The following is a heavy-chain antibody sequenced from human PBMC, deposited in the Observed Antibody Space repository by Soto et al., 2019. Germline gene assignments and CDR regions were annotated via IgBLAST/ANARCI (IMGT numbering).Heavy chain of an antibody. CDR3: ASIYGSGYRAFDS. Sequence: QVQLVQSGAEVKRPGSSVKVSCKASGDTFTFYSINWVRQAPGLGLEWMGRINPILSMSNYAQRFQGRVTMPADKPTSTPYTEKRSWRPEDAASYYCASIYGSGYRAFDSWGQGALVTVSS. CDR1: GDTFTFYS. V-gene: IGHV1-69*02. J-gene: IGHJ4*02. CDR2: INPILSMS. D-gene: IGHD3-10*01.